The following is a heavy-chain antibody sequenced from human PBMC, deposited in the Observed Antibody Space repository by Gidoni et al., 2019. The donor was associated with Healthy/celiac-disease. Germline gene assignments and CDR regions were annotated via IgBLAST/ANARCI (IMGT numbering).Heavy chain of an antibody. CDR1: GYTFTSYY. J-gene: IGHJ3*02. V-gene: IGHV1-46*01. Sequence: QVQLVQSGAEVKKPGASVKVSCKASGYTFTSYYMHWVRQAPGQGLEWMGIINPSGGSTSYAQKFQGRVTMTRDTSTSTVYMELSSLRSEDTAVYYCARGHTSGSYNSADAFDIWGQGTMVTVSS. D-gene: IGHD1-26*01. CDR2: INPSGGST. CDR3: ARGHTSGSYNSADAFDI.